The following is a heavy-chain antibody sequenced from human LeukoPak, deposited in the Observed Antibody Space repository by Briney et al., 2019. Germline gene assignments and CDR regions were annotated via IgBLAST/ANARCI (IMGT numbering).Heavy chain of an antibody. V-gene: IGHV4-34*08. CDR3: AGGYCSSTSCLGWFDP. J-gene: IGHJ5*02. D-gene: IGHD2-2*01. CDR1: GFTFSHFW. Sequence: LRLSCAASGFTFSHFWMSWVRQAPGKGREWIGEINHSGRTNYNPCLKSRGTISVDTSKNQFSLKLSSVTAADTAVYYCAGGYCSSTSCLGWFDPWGQGTLVTVSS. CDR2: INHSGRT.